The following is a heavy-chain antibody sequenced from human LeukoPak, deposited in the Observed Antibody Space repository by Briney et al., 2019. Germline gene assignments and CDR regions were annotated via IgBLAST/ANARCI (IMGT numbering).Heavy chain of an antibody. V-gene: IGHV3-11*06. J-gene: IGHJ4*02. CDR3: ARVDIVATITYDY. CDR1: GFTFSDYY. CDR2: ISSSSSSYT. Sequence: KPGGSLRLSCAASGFTFSDYYMSWVRQAPGKGLEWVSYISSSSSSYTNYADSVKGRFTISRDNAKNSLYLQLNTLRAEDTAVYYCARVDIVATITYDYWGQGTLVTVSS. D-gene: IGHD5-12*01.